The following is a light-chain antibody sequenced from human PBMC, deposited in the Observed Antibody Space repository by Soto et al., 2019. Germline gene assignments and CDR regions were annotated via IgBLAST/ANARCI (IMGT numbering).Light chain of an antibody. CDR2: GAS. CDR1: QSVSSSY. V-gene: IGKV3-20*01. J-gene: IGKJ4*01. CDR3: QQYGRSGLT. Sequence: EIVLTQSPCTLSLSPWERATLSCRASQSVSSSYLAWYQQKPGQAPRLLIYGASSRATGIRDRFSGSGSGTDFTLTISRLEPEDFAVYYCQQYGRSGLTFGGGTKVDIK.